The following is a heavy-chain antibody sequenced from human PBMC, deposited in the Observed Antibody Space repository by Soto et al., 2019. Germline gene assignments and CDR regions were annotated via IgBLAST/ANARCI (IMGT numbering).Heavy chain of an antibody. Sequence: EVQLVESGGGLVQPGGSLTLSCAASGFTFSGSALHWVRQASGKGLEWVGRVRSKPNSYATSYAASVKGRFTIPRDDSKNMAYLQMNSLRTEDTAVYYCTRGYSSGHDYWGQGTLVTVSS. CDR2: VRSKPNSYAT. J-gene: IGHJ4*02. CDR1: GFTFSGSA. CDR3: TRGYSSGHDY. V-gene: IGHV3-73*01. D-gene: IGHD6-19*01.